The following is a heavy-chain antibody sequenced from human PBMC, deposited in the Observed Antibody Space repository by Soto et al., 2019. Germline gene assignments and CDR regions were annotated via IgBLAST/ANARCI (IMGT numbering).Heavy chain of an antibody. CDR3: ARAHISGWYAPDY. J-gene: IGHJ4*02. V-gene: IGHV1-46*01. Sequence: QVQLVQSGAEVKKPGASVKVSCKASGYTFTSYYMHWVRQAPGQGLEWMGIINPSGGSTSYAQKFQGSVTITRHTSTSTVYMELSSLRSEDTAVYYCARAHISGWYAPDYWCQGTLVTLSS. D-gene: IGHD6-19*01. CDR1: GYTFTSYY. CDR2: INPSGGST.